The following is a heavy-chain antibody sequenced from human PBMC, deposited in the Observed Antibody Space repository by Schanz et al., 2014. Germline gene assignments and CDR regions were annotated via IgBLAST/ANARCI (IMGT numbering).Heavy chain of an antibody. CDR2: IYSDGRT. CDR3: ARTDQQMQRPDY. J-gene: IGHJ4*02. V-gene: IGHV3-53*01. CDR1: GFTVSSNY. Sequence: EVQLVESGGGLIQPGGSLRLSCVASGFTVSSNYMSWVRQAPGKGLEWVSVIYSDGRTYYGDSVKGRFTISRDNSRHTLYLQMDSLTTDGTAVYYCARTDQQMQRPDYWGQGTLVTVSS. D-gene: IGHD2-2*01.